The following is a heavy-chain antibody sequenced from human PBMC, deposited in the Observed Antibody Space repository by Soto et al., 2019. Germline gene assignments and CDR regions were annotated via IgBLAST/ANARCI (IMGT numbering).Heavy chain of an antibody. D-gene: IGHD6-19*01. CDR1: GFTFSDFA. Sequence: EVQVLESGGGLVQPGGSLRLSCVASGFTFSDFAMSWVRQAPGKGLEWVSSISGSGDTIYYTDSVKGRFTISRDNSNKTVYLQMHSLRADDTAEYFCAKLRGDGWHFHYWGQGTLVAVSS. J-gene: IGHJ4*02. CDR3: AKLRGDGWHFHY. V-gene: IGHV3-23*01. CDR2: ISGSGDTI.